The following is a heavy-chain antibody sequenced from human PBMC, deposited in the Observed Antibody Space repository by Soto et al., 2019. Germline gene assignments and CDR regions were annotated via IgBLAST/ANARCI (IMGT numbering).Heavy chain of an antibody. D-gene: IGHD3-16*01. CDR3: ARGNSLGSFDY. V-gene: IGHV1-8*01. CDR2: MSPNSANT. Sequence: SVKVTCEASGYRFTSYYRYWLQQAPGQGLEWMGWMSPNSANTGYAQKFQGRVTMTTDTSTSTAYMELRSLRSDDTAVYYCARGNSLGSFDYWGQGTLVTVSS. J-gene: IGHJ4*02. CDR1: GYRFTSYY.